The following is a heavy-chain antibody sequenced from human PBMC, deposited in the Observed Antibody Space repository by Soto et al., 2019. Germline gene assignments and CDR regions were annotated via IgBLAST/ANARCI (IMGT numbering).Heavy chain of an antibody. J-gene: IGHJ4*02. V-gene: IGHV4-30-4*01. Sequence: SETLSLTCTVSGGSVTSDEDYWTWIRQSPGKGLEWIGYISNSGSTGYNPSLKTRLSMSVDRSKNQFTLRLTSVTAADTAVYFCAAESGSTYGYFDHWGQGTQVTVSS. CDR2: ISNSGST. CDR3: AAESGSTYGYFDH. CDR1: GGSVTSDEDY. D-gene: IGHD5-18*01.